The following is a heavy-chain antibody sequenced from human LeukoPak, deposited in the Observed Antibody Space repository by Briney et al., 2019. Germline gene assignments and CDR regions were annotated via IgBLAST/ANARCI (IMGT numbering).Heavy chain of an antibody. V-gene: IGHV3-30*18. CDR3: AKDMEYDYDSSGYRGVMDY. D-gene: IGHD3-22*01. J-gene: IGHJ4*02. Sequence: PGGSLRLSCAASGFIFSNYGMNWVRQAPGKGLEWVAYISYGGSNKYYADSVKGRFTISRDNSKYTLYLQMNSLRAEDTAVYYCAKDMEYDYDSSGYRGVMDYWGRGNLATVTA. CDR2: ISYGGSNK. CDR1: GFIFSNYG.